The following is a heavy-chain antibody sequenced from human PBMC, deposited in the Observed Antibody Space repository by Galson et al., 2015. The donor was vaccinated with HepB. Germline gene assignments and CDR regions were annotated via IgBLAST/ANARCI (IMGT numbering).Heavy chain of an antibody. J-gene: IGHJ4*02. CDR2: ITGSGRNT. V-gene: IGHV3-23*01. CDR3: AQVIDVVGGASDVWG. Sequence: SLRLSCAASGFTFRSYAMNWVRQAPGKGLEWVSAITGSGRNTYYADSVTGRFAISRDNSRNTLYLQMNSLRAEDTAVYYCAQVIDVVGGASDVWGWGQGTLVTVSS. D-gene: IGHD3-16*01. CDR1: GFTFRSYA.